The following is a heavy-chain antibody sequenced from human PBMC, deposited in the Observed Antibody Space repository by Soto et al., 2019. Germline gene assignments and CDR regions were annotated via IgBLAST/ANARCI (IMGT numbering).Heavy chain of an antibody. CDR1: GYTFTSYG. CDR2: ISAYNGNT. J-gene: IGHJ4*02. CDR3: ARVAYYDILTGYYGGLDY. V-gene: IGHV1-18*01. Sequence: RASVKVSCKASGYTFTSYGISWVRQAPGQGLEWMGWISAYNGNTNYAQKLQGRVTMTTDTSTSTAYMELRSLRSDDTAVYYCARVAYYDILTGYYGGLDYWGQGTLVTVSS. D-gene: IGHD3-9*01.